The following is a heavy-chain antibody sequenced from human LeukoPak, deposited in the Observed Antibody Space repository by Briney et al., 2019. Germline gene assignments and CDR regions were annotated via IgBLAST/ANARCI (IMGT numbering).Heavy chain of an antibody. CDR2: ISSSSSYI. CDR3: ARTNCSSTSCLDAIGYYFDY. V-gene: IGHV3-21*01. Sequence: GGSLRLSCAASGFTFSSYSMNWVRQAPGKGLEWVSSISSSSSYIYYADSVKGRFTTSRDNAKNSLYLQMNSLRAEDTAVYYCARTNCSSTSCLDAIGYYFDYWGQGTLVTASS. J-gene: IGHJ4*02. CDR1: GFTFSSYS. D-gene: IGHD2-2*01.